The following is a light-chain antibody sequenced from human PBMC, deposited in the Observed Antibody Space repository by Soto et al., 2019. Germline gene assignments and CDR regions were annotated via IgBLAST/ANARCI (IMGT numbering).Light chain of an antibody. CDR2: GNS. CDR3: QPYDSSLSGSV. V-gene: IGLV1-40*01. J-gene: IGLJ2*01. CDR1: SSNMGAGYV. Sequence: QSVLTQPPSVSGAPGQRVTISCTGSSSNMGAGYVVHWYQQLPGTAPKLLIYGNSNRPSGVPDRFSGSKSGTSASLAITGLQAEDEADYYCQPYDSSLSGSVFGGGTKVTVL.